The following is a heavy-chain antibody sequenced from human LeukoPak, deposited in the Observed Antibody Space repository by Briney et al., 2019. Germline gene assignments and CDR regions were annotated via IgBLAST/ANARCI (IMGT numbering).Heavy chain of an antibody. CDR3: ARDHHNWNYVSDY. Sequence: SVKVSCKASGGTFSSYAISWVRQAPGQRLEWMGRIIPILGIANYAQKFQGRVTITADKSTSTAYMELSSLRSEDTAVYYCARDHHNWNYVSDYWGQGTLVTVSS. CDR1: GGTFSSYA. CDR2: IIPILGIA. D-gene: IGHD1-7*01. J-gene: IGHJ4*02. V-gene: IGHV1-69*04.